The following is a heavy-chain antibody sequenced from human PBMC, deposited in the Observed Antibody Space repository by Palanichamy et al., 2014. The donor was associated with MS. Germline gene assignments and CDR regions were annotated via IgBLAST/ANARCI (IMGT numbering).Heavy chain of an antibody. D-gene: IGHD6-13*01. V-gene: IGHV1-69*04. CDR3: AMQLVRSGWFDP. J-gene: IGHJ5*02. Sequence: QVQLVQSGAEVKKPGSSVKVSCKASGGTFSSYAISWVRQAPGQGLEWMGRIIPILGIANYAQKFQGRVTITADKSTSTAYMELSSLRSEDTAVYYCAMQLVRSGWFDPWGQGTLVTVSS. CDR1: GGTFSSYA. CDR2: IIPILGIA.